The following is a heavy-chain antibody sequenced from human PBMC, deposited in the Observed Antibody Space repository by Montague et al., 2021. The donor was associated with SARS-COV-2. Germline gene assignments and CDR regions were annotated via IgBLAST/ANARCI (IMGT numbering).Heavy chain of an antibody. CDR1: GGSISSSSYY. J-gene: IGHJ5*02. V-gene: IGHV4-39*01. D-gene: IGHD3-9*01. CDR2: IYYSGST. CDR3: ARSPTYYHILTGYFNGPNWCDP. Sequence: SETLSLTCTVSGGSISSSSYYWGWIRQPPGKGLEWIGSIYYSGSTYYNPSLKSRVTISVDTSKNQLSLKLSSVTAADTAVYYCARSPTYYHILTGYFNGPNWCDPWGQGTLVTVSS.